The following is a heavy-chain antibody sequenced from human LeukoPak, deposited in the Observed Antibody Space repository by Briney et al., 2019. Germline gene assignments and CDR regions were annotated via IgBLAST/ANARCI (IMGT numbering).Heavy chain of an antibody. D-gene: IGHD3-9*01. CDR3: STLTSRYLSDS. Sequence: GGSLRLSCTTTGFTFGDYGLNWFRLAPGKGLEWVGFIRNKDHGGTTDYAASVKGRFTVSRDDSKNMLYLQMNGLKSEDTAVYYCSTLTSRYLSDSWGQGTLVTVSS. J-gene: IGHJ4*02. CDR1: GFTFGDYG. V-gene: IGHV3-49*03. CDR2: IRNKDHGGTT.